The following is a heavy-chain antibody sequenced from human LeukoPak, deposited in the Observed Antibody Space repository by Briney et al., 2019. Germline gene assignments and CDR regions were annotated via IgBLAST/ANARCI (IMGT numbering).Heavy chain of an antibody. D-gene: IGHD6-13*01. Sequence: PGGSLRLSCAASGFTFSTSGMHWVRQAPGKGLEWVAVVWNDGRNKYYADSVKGRFTISRDNSKNTLYLQMNSLRTEDTAVYYCAKDRSGSWSFDYWGQGTLVTVS. CDR1: GFTFSTSG. V-gene: IGHV3-30*02. CDR3: AKDRSGSWSFDY. CDR2: VWNDGRNK. J-gene: IGHJ4*02.